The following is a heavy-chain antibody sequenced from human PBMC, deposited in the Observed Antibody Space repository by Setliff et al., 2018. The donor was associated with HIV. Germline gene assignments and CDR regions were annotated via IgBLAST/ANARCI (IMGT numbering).Heavy chain of an antibody. CDR2: IYYSVST. CDR3: AKDAGVTGGLYRYYIDA. Sequence: SETLSLTCSVSGDSISAYYWTWIRQPPGRGLEWIGYIYYSVSTKYNPSLKSRVSMSIDTSKNQFSLKMSSVTAADTAVYYCAKDAGVTGGLYRYYIDAWGNGTTVTVSS. J-gene: IGHJ6*03. D-gene: IGHD2-8*01. CDR1: GDSISAYY. V-gene: IGHV4-59*12.